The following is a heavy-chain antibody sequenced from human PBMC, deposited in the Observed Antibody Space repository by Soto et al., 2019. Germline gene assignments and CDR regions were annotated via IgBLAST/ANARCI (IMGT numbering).Heavy chain of an antibody. Sequence: GASVKVSCKASGYTFTSYGISWVRQAPGQGLEWMGWINPNSGDTNYAQKFQGWVTMTRDTSTSTAYMELSRLRSDDPAVYYCARLVSSSWYGNGHFDYWGQGTLVTVSS. J-gene: IGHJ4*02. V-gene: IGHV1-2*04. CDR2: INPNSGDT. D-gene: IGHD6-13*01. CDR3: ARLVSSSWYGNGHFDY. CDR1: GYTFTSYG.